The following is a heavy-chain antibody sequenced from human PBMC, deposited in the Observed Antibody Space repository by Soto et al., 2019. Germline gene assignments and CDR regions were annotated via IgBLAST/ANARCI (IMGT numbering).Heavy chain of an antibody. CDR1: GFTFSSYS. CDR3: ARAPPELYCSGGSCLPYYYYGMDV. D-gene: IGHD2-15*01. CDR2: ISSSSSYI. V-gene: IGHV3-21*01. Sequence: PGGSLRLSCAASGFTFSSYSMNWVRQAPGKGLEWVSSISSSSSYIYYADSVKGRFTISRDNAKNSLYLQMNSLRAEDTAVYYCARAPPELYCSGGSCLPYYYYGMDVWGQGTTVTVSS. J-gene: IGHJ6*02.